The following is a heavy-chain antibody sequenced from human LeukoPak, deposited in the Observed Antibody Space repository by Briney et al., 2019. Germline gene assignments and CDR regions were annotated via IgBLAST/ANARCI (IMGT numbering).Heavy chain of an antibody. J-gene: IGHJ3*02. Sequence: SETLSLTCSVSGGSISSSTYYWGWIRQPPGKGLEWIGSIFYSGSTYYNPSLKSRVTISVDTSENQFSLKLSSVTAADTAVYYCARNPSYGDPRSAFDIWGQGTTVTVSS. CDR2: IFYSGST. D-gene: IGHD4-17*01. CDR1: GGSISSSTYY. CDR3: ARNPSYGDPRSAFDI. V-gene: IGHV4-39*01.